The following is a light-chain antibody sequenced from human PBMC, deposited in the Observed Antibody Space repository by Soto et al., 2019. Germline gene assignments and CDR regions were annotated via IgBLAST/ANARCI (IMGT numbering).Light chain of an antibody. V-gene: IGKV3-20*01. Sequence: EIVLTQSPGSLSVSPGERATLSCRASRGVSSSYLAWYQQKPGQAPRLLIYAISTRATGIPDRFSGSGSGADFTLTISRLEPEDSAVYFCPQYGTAPFTFGPGTKVEI. J-gene: IGKJ3*01. CDR1: RGVSSSY. CDR2: AIS. CDR3: PQYGTAPFT.